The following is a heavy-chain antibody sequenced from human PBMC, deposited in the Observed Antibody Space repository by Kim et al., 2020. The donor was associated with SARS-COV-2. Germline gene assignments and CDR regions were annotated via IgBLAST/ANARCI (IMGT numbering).Heavy chain of an antibody. D-gene: IGHD6-13*01. V-gene: IGHV1-46*01. CDR1: GYSFTTYI. J-gene: IGHJ4*02. CDR3: ARPTGFTSRIDC. CDR2: INPGGYT. Sequence: ASVKVSCTASGYSFTTYIIHWVRQAPGQGLEWMGVINPGGYTTYAQRFQGRVTMTRDTSSSTVYMELSGLTSEDTAVYYCARPTGFTSRIDCWGQGTLVT.